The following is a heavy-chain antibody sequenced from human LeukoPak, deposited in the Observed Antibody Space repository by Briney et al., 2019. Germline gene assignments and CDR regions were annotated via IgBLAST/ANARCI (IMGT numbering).Heavy chain of an antibody. V-gene: IGHV4-59*01. CDR1: GGSISSYY. D-gene: IGHD1-26*01. CDR3: ARHRLLLGATTVGFDY. J-gene: IGHJ4*02. Sequence: SETLSLTCTVSGGSISSYYWSWIRQPPGKGLEWIGSIYHSGSTYYNPSLKSRVTISVDTSKNQFSLKLSSVTAADTAVYYCARHRLLLGATTVGFDYWGQGTLVTVSS. CDR2: IYHSGST.